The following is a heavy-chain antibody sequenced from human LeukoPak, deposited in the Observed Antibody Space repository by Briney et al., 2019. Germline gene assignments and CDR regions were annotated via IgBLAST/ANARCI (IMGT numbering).Heavy chain of an antibody. CDR2: IWNDGSDK. D-gene: IGHD4-11*01. V-gene: IGHV3-33*06. J-gene: IGHJ4*02. Sequence: GGSLRLYCATSGFTFSHYAMHWVRQAPGKGLEWVAVIWNDGSDKYYGDSVKGRFTISRDNSKKTVYLQMSSLRVEDTAVYYCAKDAERGFDFSNSLQSWGQGTLVTVSS. CDR1: GFTFSHYA. CDR3: AKDAERGFDFSNSLQS.